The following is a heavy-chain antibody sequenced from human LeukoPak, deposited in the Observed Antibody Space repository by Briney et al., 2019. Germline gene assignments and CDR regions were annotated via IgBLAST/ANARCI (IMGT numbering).Heavy chain of an antibody. CDR2: INYSGST. Sequence: SETLSLICTVSGYSISSGYYWGWIRQPPGKGLEWIGEINYSGSTKYNPSLKSRVTISVDTSKNQFSLKLSSVTAADTAVYYCARHGTRYYYYYMDVWGKGTTVTVSS. CDR3: ARHGTRYYYYYMDV. CDR1: GYSISSGYY. J-gene: IGHJ6*03. D-gene: IGHD1-26*01. V-gene: IGHV4-38-2*02.